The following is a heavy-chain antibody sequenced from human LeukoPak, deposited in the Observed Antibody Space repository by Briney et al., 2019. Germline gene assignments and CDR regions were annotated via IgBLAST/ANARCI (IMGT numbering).Heavy chain of an antibody. V-gene: IGHV3-13*01. J-gene: IGHJ4*02. Sequence: GGSLRLSCAASGFTFIDYDMHWVSQVIGKGLEWVSSIGIRGETTYSGSVKGRFTISREKAESSLYLQMNSLRAEDTAVYYCARGGIQVSGIDEFDYWGQGTLVTVSS. CDR2: IGIRGET. CDR1: GFTFIDYD. CDR3: ARGGIQVSGIDEFDY. D-gene: IGHD6-19*01.